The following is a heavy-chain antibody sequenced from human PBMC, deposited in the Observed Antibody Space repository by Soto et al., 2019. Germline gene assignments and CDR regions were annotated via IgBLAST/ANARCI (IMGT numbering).Heavy chain of an antibody. CDR2: ISYDGSNK. V-gene: IGHV3-30*18. Sequence: PWGSLRLSCAASGFTFSSYGMHWVRQAPGKGLEWVAVISYDGSNKYYADSVKGRFTISRDNSKNTLYLQMNSLRAEDTAVYYCAKVPVAGPYYYYYGMDVWGQGTTVTVSS. J-gene: IGHJ6*02. D-gene: IGHD6-19*01. CDR1: GFTFSSYG. CDR3: AKVPVAGPYYYYYGMDV.